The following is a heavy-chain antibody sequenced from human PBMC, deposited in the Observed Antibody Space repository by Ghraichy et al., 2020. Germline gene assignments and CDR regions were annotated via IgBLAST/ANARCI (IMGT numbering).Heavy chain of an antibody. V-gene: IGHV3-53*04. CDR2: IYSGGST. CDR1: GFTVSSNY. Sequence: GGSLRLSCAASGFTVSSNYMSWVRQAPGKGLEWVSVIYSGGSTYYADSVKGRFTISRHNSKNTLYLQMNSLRAEDTAVYYCARGGYEYSDAFDIWGQGTMVTVSS. D-gene: IGHD5-12*01. J-gene: IGHJ3*02. CDR3: ARGGYEYSDAFDI.